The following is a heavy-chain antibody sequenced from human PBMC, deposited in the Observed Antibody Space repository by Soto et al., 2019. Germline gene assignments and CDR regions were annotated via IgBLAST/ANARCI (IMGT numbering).Heavy chain of an antibody. CDR1: GGSISSGGYY. Sequence: TLSLTCTVSGGSISSGGYYWSWIRQHPGKGLEWIGYIYYSGSTYYNPSLKSRVTISVDTSKNQFSLKLSSVTAADTAVYYCARDNYYGSGSFQNWFDPWGQGTLVTVSS. CDR2: IYYSGST. V-gene: IGHV4-31*03. D-gene: IGHD3-10*01. J-gene: IGHJ5*02. CDR3: ARDNYYGSGSFQNWFDP.